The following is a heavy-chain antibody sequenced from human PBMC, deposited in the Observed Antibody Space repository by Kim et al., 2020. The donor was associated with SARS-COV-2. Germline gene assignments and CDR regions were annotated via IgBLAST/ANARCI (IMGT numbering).Heavy chain of an antibody. CDR2: INHSGST. V-gene: IGHV4-34*01. CDR1: GGSFSGYY. Sequence: SETLSLTCAVYGGSFSGYYWSWIRQPPGKGLEWIGEINHSGSTNYNPSPKSRVTISVDTSKNQFSLKLSSVTAADTAVYYCARGSEGITMIVVIKPYYYYALDVWGQGTTVTVSS. CDR3: ARGSEGITMIVVIKPYYYYALDV. J-gene: IGHJ6*02. D-gene: IGHD3-22*01.